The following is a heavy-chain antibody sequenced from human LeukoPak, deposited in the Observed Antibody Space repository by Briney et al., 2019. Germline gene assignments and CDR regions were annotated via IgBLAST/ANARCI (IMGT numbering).Heavy chain of an antibody. CDR1: GFMFNNFG. J-gene: IGHJ3*02. CDR3: ARRSGSGNYAWDAFDI. D-gene: IGHD3-10*01. Sequence: GGSLRLSCTASGFMFNNFGMHWVRQAPGKGLEWVAVIWYDGSTKYYADSVKGRFTISRDNSKNTLYLEMISLKADDTAVYFCARRSGSGNYAWDAFDIWGQGTMVTVSS. CDR2: IWYDGSTK. V-gene: IGHV3-33*08.